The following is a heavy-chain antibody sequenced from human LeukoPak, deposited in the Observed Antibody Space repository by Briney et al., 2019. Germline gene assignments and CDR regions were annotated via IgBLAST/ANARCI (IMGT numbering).Heavy chain of an antibody. CDR2: IYYSGST. Sequence: LETLSLTCTVSGGSISSYYWSWIRQPPGKGLEWIGYIYYSGSTNYNPSLKSRVTISVDTSKNQFSLKLSSVTAADTAVYYCARGLVNYDFWSGYYTETGGLDPWGQGTLVTVSS. D-gene: IGHD3-3*01. J-gene: IGHJ5*02. CDR1: GGSISSYY. CDR3: ARGLVNYDFWSGYYTETGGLDP. V-gene: IGHV4-59*01.